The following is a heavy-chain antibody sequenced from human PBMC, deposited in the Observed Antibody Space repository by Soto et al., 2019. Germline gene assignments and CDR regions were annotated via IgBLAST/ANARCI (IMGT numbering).Heavy chain of an antibody. Sequence: SETLSLTCTVVGGSISSYYWSWIRQPPGKGLEWIGYIYYSGSTNYNPSLKSRVTISVDTSKNQFSLKLSSVTAADTAVYYCARITYYYDSSGSNWFDPWGQGTLVTVSS. J-gene: IGHJ5*02. CDR1: GGSISSYY. D-gene: IGHD3-22*01. CDR3: ARITYYYDSSGSNWFDP. CDR2: IYYSGST. V-gene: IGHV4-59*01.